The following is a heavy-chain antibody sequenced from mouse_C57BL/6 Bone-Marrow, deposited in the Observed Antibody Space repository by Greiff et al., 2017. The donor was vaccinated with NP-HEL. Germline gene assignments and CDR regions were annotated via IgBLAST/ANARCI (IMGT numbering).Heavy chain of an antibody. CDR1: GYAFTNYL. CDR2: INPGSGGT. CDR3: AREKGYGLYWYFDV. J-gene: IGHJ1*03. D-gene: IGHD1-1*01. Sequence: QVQLQQSGAELVRPGTSVKVSCKASGYAFTNYLIEWVKQRPGQGLEWIGVINPGSGGTNYNEKFKGKATLTADKSSSTAYMQLSSLTSEDSAVYFCAREKGYGLYWYFDVWGTGTTVTVSS. V-gene: IGHV1-54*01.